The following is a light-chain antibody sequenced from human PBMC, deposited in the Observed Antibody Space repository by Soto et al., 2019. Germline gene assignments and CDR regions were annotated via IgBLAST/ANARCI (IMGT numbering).Light chain of an antibody. Sequence: DVQMTQSPSSLSASVGDRVIITCKANQSIANFLNWFQHKPGEAPKLLISDASHLELGVPSRFSGSRSGTDFVLDISNLQSEDVAIYFCQQYEDLPLTFGGGTKVDI. CDR2: DAS. V-gene: IGKV1-33*01. CDR1: QSIANF. CDR3: QQYEDLPLT. J-gene: IGKJ4*01.